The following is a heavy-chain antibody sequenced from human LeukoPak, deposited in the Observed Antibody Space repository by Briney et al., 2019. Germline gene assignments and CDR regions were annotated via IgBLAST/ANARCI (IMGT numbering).Heavy chain of an antibody. V-gene: IGHV4-34*01. J-gene: IGHJ3*02. CDR2: INHSGST. D-gene: IGHD2-2*01. Sequence: SETLSLTCAVYGGSFSGYYWSWIRQPPGKGLEWIGEINHSGSTNYNPSLKSRVTISVDTSKNQFSLKLSSVTAADTAVYYCARQGRRYCSSTSCQDAFDIWGQGTMVTVSS. CDR1: GGSFSGYY. CDR3: ARQGRRYCSSTSCQDAFDI.